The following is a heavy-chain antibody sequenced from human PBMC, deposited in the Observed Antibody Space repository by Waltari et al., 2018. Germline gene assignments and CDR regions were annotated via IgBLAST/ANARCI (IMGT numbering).Heavy chain of an antibody. D-gene: IGHD1-1*01. Sequence: QLQLLESGPGLVKPSETLSLTCAVSGDSINSDIYYWAWIRQPPGKGLEWIGSVDYNGDTYYNPALKSRVTISADASRNRFSLGLSSVTAAETGFYYCAKHGITTTNWSKTSHSWFGPWGQGILVTVSS. CDR1: GDSINSDIYY. CDR3: AKHGITTTNWSKTSHSWFGP. CDR2: VDYNGDT. J-gene: IGHJ5*02. V-gene: IGHV4-39*02.